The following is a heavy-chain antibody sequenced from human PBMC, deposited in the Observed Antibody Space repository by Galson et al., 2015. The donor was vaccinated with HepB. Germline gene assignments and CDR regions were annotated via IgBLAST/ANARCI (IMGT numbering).Heavy chain of an antibody. CDR3: ASEGYSSGYFFG. V-gene: IGHV3-21*06. J-gene: IGHJ4*02. CDR2: ISSSSGYI. Sequence: SLRLSCATSGFSFSKYNMNWVRQAPGKGLEWVSFISSSSGYIYYADSVKGRFTISRDNAKNSLYLQMSSLRAEDTAVYYCASEGYSSGYFFGWGQGILVTVSS. D-gene: IGHD3-22*01. CDR1: GFSFSKYN.